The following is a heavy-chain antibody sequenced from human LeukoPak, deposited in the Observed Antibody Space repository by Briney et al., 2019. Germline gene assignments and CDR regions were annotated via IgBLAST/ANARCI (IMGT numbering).Heavy chain of an antibody. V-gene: IGHV3-74*01. CDR1: GFTFSSYW. J-gene: IGHJ4*02. CDR3: ARGSGWLFDY. D-gene: IGHD6-19*01. Sequence: GGSLRLSCAASGFTFSSYWMHWVRQAPGKGLVWVSRINSDGSSTSYADSVKGRFTISRDKAKNTLYLHMNSLRAEDKAVYYCARGSGWLFDYWGQGTLVTVSS. CDR2: INSDGSST.